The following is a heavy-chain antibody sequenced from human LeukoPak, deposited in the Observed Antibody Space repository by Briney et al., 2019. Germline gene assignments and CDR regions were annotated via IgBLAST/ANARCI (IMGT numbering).Heavy chain of an antibody. CDR2: IYYSGST. J-gene: IGHJ3*02. V-gene: IGHV4-39*07. Sequence: SETLSLICTVSGGSISSSNYYWGWIRQPPGKGLEWIGSIYYSGSTYYKPSLKSRVTISVDTSKNQFSLKLSSVTAADTALYYCARTIISTTMLGDAFDIWGQGTMVTVSS. D-gene: IGHD3-22*01. CDR1: GGSISSSNYY. CDR3: ARTIISTTMLGDAFDI.